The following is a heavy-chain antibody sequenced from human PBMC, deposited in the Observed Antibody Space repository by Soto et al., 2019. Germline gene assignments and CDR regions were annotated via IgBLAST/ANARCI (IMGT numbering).Heavy chain of an antibody. Sequence: EVQLVESGGGLVQPGGSLRLSCAASGFTFSGFWMHWVRQAPGKGLVWVSRIHSNGIETTYVDSVQGRFTISRDNAKNTLYLQMNSLRAEDTAVYYCARVSIATPGRGIDHWGQGTLVTVSS. D-gene: IGHD6-13*01. CDR1: GFTFSGFW. V-gene: IGHV3-74*01. J-gene: IGHJ5*02. CDR2: IHSNGIET. CDR3: ARVSIATPGRGIDH.